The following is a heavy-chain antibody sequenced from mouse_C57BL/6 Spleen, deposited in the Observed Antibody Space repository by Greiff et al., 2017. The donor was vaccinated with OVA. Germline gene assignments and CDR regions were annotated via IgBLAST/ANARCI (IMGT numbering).Heavy chain of an antibody. J-gene: IGHJ4*01. D-gene: IGHD1-3*01. CDR3: ARRLTLDAMDY. V-gene: IGHV5-17*01. Sequence: EVKLVESGGGLVKPGGSLKLSCAASGFTFSDYGMHWVRQAPEKGLEWVAYISSGSSTIYYADTVKGRFTLSRDNAKNTLFLQMTSLRSEDTAMYYCARRLTLDAMDYWGQGTSVTVSS. CDR1: GFTFSDYG. CDR2: ISSGSSTI.